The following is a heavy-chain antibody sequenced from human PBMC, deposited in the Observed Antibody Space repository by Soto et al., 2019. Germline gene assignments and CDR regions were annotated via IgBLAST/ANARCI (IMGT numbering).Heavy chain of an antibody. J-gene: IGHJ4*02. V-gene: IGHV3-30*18. D-gene: IGHD2-15*01. CDR3: AKDSSVVVVAAPPDY. CDR1: GFTFSSYG. Sequence: QVQLVESGGGVVQPGRSLRLSCAASGFTFSSYGMHWVRQAPGKGLEWVAVISYDGSNKYYADSVKGRFTISRDNSKNTLYLQMNSLRAEDTAVYYCAKDSSVVVVAAPPDYWGQGTLVTVSS. CDR2: ISYDGSNK.